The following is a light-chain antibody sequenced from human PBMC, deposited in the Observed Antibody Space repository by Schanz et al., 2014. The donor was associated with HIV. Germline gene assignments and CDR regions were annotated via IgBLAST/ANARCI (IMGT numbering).Light chain of an antibody. CDR3: QSYDTNNPRV. Sequence: NFMLTQPHSVSESPGKTVTISCTRSSGSIASNYVRWDQQRPRSAPTSVIYEDNQRPSGVPDRYSGSIGSSSNAASHAISGRRTEDGADYYSQSYDTNNPRVFGGGTKVTVL. CDR2: EDN. V-gene: IGLV6-57*04. CDR1: SGSIASNY. J-gene: IGLJ3*02.